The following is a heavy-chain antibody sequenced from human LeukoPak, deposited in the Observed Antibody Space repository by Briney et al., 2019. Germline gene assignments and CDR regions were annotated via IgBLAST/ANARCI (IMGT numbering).Heavy chain of an antibody. J-gene: IGHJ5*02. CDR1: GGSFSGYY. CDR2: INQSGST. V-gene: IGHV4-34*01. D-gene: IGHD4-17*01. Sequence: PSETLSLTCAVYGGSFSGYYWSWVRQPPGEGLEWIGDINQSGSTTYNPSLKSRVTILVDTSKNQFSLELTSVTAADTAVYYCARDYGDSRNYNWFDPWGQGTLVTVSS. CDR3: ARDYGDSRNYNWFDP.